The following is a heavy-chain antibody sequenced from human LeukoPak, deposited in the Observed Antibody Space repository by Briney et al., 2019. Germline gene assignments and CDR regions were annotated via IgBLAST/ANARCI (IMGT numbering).Heavy chain of an antibody. J-gene: IGHJ3*02. Sequence: SETLSLTCTVSGGSINSYYWSWIRQPPGKGLEWIGYIYYSGSTNYNPSLKSRVTISVDTSKNQFSLKLSSVTAADTAVHYCATTAVTLWGAFDIWGQGTMVTVSS. V-gene: IGHV4-59*01. CDR2: IYYSGST. D-gene: IGHD4-17*01. CDR3: ATTAVTLWGAFDI. CDR1: GGSINSYY.